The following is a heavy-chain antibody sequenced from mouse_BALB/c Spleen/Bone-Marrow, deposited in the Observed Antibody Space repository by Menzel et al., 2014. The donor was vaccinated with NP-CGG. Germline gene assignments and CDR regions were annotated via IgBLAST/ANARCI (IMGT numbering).Heavy chain of an antibody. CDR1: GFTFSSYG. Sequence: EVKLQESGGGLVQPGGSLKLSCAASGFTFSSYGMSWVRQTPDKRLELVATINSNGGSTYYPDSVKGRFTISRDNAKNTLYLQMGSLKSEDTAMYYCARDSNDYWGQGTTLTVSS. CDR3: ARDSNDY. J-gene: IGHJ2*01. V-gene: IGHV5-6-3*01. CDR2: INSNGGST.